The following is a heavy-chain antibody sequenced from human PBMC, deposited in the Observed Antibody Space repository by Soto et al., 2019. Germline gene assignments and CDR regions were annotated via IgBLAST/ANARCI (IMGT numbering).Heavy chain of an antibody. CDR1: GGSISSGNYY. V-gene: IGHV4-30-4*01. J-gene: IGHJ4*02. CDR2: IYYSGST. CDR3: ARVRDYDSSGYVGPCFDY. D-gene: IGHD3-22*01. Sequence: QVQLQESGPGLVKPSQTLSLTCTVSGGSISSGNYYWSWIRQPPGKGLEWIGYIYYSGSTYYNPSLKSRVTISIDTSKYQFSLKLSSVTAADTAVYYCARVRDYDSSGYVGPCFDYWGQGTLVTVSS.